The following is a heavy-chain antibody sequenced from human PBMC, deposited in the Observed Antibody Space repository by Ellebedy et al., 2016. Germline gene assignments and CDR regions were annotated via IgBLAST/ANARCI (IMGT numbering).Heavy chain of an antibody. D-gene: IGHD1-26*01. CDR1: GFTFSSYS. CDR2: ISSSSSYI. J-gene: IGHJ4*02. CDR3: ARDFISGSYPFDY. V-gene: IGHV3-21*01. Sequence: GGSLRLXXAASGFTFSSYSMNWVRQAPGKGLEWVSSISSSSSYIYYADSVKGRFTISRDNAKNSLYLQMNSLRAEDTAVYYCARDFISGSYPFDYWGQGTLVTVSS.